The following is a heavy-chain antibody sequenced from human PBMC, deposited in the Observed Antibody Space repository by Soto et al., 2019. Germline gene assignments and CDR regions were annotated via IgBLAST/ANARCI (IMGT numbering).Heavy chain of an antibody. V-gene: IGHV3-23*01. Sequence: EVQLLESGGGLVQPGGSLRLSCADSGFTFSSYAMSWVRQAPGKGLEWVSAIGVSGDTTYYADSVKGRFTISRDNSKNTLYLQMCSLRAEETAVYYCANVRRFGELRALYWGQGTLVTVSS. J-gene: IGHJ4*02. CDR1: GFTFSSYA. CDR3: ANVRRFGELRALY. D-gene: IGHD3-10*01. CDR2: IGVSGDTT.